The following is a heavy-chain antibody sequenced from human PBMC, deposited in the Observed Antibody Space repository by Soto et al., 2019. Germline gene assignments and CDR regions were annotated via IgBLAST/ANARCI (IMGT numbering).Heavy chain of an antibody. CDR1: GFTFSSYS. D-gene: IGHD1-1*01. J-gene: IGHJ3*02. CDR3: ARERQEDAFDI. CDR2: ISSSSSYI. Sequence: GGSLRLSCAASGFTFSSYSMNWVRQAPGKGLEWVSSISSSSSYIYYADSVKGRFTISRDNAKNSLYLQMNSLRAEDTAVYYCARERQEDAFDIWGQGTMVTVSS. V-gene: IGHV3-21*01.